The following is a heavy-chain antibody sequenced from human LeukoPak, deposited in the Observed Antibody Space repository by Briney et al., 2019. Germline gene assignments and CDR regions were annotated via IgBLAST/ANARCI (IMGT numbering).Heavy chain of an antibody. D-gene: IGHD3-10*01. CDR2: INPNSGGT. CDR1: VYTFTDYY. V-gene: IGHV1-2*02. Sequence: ASVKVSCKASVYTFTDYYMHWVRQAPGQGLEWMGWINPNSGGTNYAQKFQGRVTMTRDTSISTAYMELNRLRSDDTAVYYCARDRDYGSGIFDYWGQGTLVTVSS. CDR3: ARDRDYGSGIFDY. J-gene: IGHJ4*02.